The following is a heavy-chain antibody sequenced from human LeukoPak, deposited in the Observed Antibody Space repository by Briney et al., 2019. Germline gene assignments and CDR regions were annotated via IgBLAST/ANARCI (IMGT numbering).Heavy chain of an antibody. CDR3: ASRYCSGGSCYLDY. CDR2: INPHSGGT. J-gene: IGHJ4*02. Sequence: ASVKVSCKASGYTFTGYYIRWVRQAPGQGLEWMGWINPHSGGTNYAQKFQGGVTMTRDTSITTAYMELSRLRSDDTAVYYCASRYCSGGSCYLDYWGQGTLVTVSS. V-gene: IGHV1-2*02. CDR1: GYTFTGYY. D-gene: IGHD2-15*01.